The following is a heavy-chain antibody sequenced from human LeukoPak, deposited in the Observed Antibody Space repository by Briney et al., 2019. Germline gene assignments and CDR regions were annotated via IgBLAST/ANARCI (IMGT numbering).Heavy chain of an antibody. Sequence: GGSLRLSCAASRFTFSSYDMHWVRQATGKGLEWVSAIGTAGDTYYPGSVKGRFTISRENAKNSLYLQMNSLRAGDTAVYYCARGRRVGATTWYFDYWGQGTLVTVSS. CDR3: ARGRRVGATTWYFDY. D-gene: IGHD1-26*01. CDR1: RFTFSSYD. V-gene: IGHV3-13*01. CDR2: IGTAGDT. J-gene: IGHJ4*02.